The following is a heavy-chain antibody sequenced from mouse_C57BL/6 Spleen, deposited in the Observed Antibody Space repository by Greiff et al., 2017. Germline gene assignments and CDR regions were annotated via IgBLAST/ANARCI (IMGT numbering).Heavy chain of an antibody. CDR2: IDPSDSYT. J-gene: IGHJ4*01. CDR3: ARYPDY. V-gene: IGHV1-50*01. Sequence: QVQLQQPGAELVKPGASVKLSCKASGYTFTSYWMQWVNQRPGQGLEWIGEIDPSDSYTNYNQKFKGKATLTVDTSSSTAYMQLSSLTSEDSAVYYCARYPDYWGQGTSVTVSS. CDR1: GYTFTSYW.